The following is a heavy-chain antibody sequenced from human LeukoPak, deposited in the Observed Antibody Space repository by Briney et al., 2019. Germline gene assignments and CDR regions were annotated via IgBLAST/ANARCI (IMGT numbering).Heavy chain of an antibody. CDR1: GFTVSSNY. Sequence: PGGSLRLSCAASGFTVSSNYMSWVRQAPGKGLEWVSVIYSGGSTYYADSVKGRFTISRDNSKNTLYLQMNSLRAEDTAVYYCARGKAGRTYYYGSGSYYYFDYWGQGTLVTVSS. J-gene: IGHJ4*02. CDR2: IYSGGST. D-gene: IGHD3-10*01. CDR3: ARGKAGRTYYYGSGSYYYFDY. V-gene: IGHV3-53*01.